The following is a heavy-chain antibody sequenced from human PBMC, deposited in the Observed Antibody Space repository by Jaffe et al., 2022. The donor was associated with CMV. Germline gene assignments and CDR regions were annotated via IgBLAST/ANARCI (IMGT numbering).Heavy chain of an antibody. J-gene: IGHJ6*02. CDR1: GFTFSSYG. CDR3: AKDPQTDYGGNPYYYYYGMDV. D-gene: IGHD4-17*01. V-gene: IGHV3-30*18. Sequence: QVQLVESGGGVVQPGRSLRLSCAASGFTFSSYGMHWVRQAPGKGLEWVAVISYDGSNKYYADSVKGRFTISRDNSKNTLYLQMNSLRAEDTAVYYCAKDPQTDYGGNPYYYYYGMDVWGQGTTVTVSS. CDR2: ISYDGSNK.